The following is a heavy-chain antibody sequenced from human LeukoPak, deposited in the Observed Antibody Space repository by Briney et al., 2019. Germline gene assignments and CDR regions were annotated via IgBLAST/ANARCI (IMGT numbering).Heavy chain of an antibody. Sequence: GGSLRLSCAASGFILSDYYMSWIRQAPGKGLEWVSAISGSGGSTYYADSVKGRFTISRDNAKNSLYLQMNSLRAEDTAVYYCARAYCGGDCYSYYYYYMDVWGKGTTVTVSS. CDR1: GFILSDYY. J-gene: IGHJ6*03. V-gene: IGHV3-11*04. D-gene: IGHD2-21*02. CDR2: ISGSGGST. CDR3: ARAYCGGDCYSYYYYYMDV.